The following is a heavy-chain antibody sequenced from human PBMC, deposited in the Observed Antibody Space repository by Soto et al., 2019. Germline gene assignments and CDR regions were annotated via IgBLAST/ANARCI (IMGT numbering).Heavy chain of an antibody. CDR1: GYTFNSFW. J-gene: IGHJ4*02. D-gene: IGHD1-7*01. CDR3: VTTRDGTTFFPH. CDR2: MFPWTSDT. Sequence: GESLKISCQGSGYTFNSFWIGWVRQMPGEGLEWMGLMFPWTSDTRYSPSFQGHVSISGDRSTGTGYLQWNSLKASDTAMYYCVTTRDGTTFFPHWGQGTPVTVSS. V-gene: IGHV5-51*01.